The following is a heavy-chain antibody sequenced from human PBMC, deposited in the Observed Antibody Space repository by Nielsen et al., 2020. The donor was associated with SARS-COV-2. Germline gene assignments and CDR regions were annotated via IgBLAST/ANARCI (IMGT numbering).Heavy chain of an antibody. J-gene: IGHJ4*02. CDR3: ARDLEVGATSDY. D-gene: IGHD1-26*01. CDR1: GFTFSSYG. CDR2: IWYDGSNK. V-gene: IGHV3-33*01. Sequence: GGSLRLSCAASGFTFSSYGMHWVRQAPGKGLEWVAVIWYDGSNKYYADSVKGRFTISRDNSKNTLYLQMNSLRAEDTAVYYCARDLEVGATSDYWGQGTLVTVSS.